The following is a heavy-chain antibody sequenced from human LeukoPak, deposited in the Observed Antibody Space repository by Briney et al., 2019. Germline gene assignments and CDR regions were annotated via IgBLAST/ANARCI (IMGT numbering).Heavy chain of an antibody. V-gene: IGHV4-34*01. Sequence: SETLSLTCAVYGGSFSGYYWSWIRQPPGKGLEWIGEINQSGSTNYNPSLKSRVTISVDTSKNQFSLKLSSVTAADTAVYYCARGRYCSSTSCRWGYNWFDPWGQGTLVTVSS. CDR3: ARGRYCSSTSCRWGYNWFDP. D-gene: IGHD2-2*01. CDR2: INQSGST. CDR1: GGSFSGYY. J-gene: IGHJ5*02.